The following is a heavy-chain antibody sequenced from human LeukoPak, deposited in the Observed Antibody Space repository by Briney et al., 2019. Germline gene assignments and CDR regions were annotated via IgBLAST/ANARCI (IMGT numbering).Heavy chain of an antibody. V-gene: IGHV3-21*01. CDR2: ISSSSSYI. CDR3: ASPGYSSGWYYYYGMDV. J-gene: IGHJ6*02. D-gene: IGHD6-19*01. CDR1: GFTFSSYS. Sequence: GGSLRLYCAASGFTFSSYSMNWVRQAPGKGLEWVSSISSSSSYIYYADSVKGRFTISRDNAKNSLYLQMNSLRAEDTAVYYCASPGYSSGWYYYYGMDVWGQGTTVTVSS.